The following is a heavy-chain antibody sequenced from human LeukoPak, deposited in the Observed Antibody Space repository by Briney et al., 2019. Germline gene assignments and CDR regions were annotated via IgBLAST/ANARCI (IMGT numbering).Heavy chain of an antibody. CDR3: ARERDGDDAFDI. CDR1: GGSISSYY. D-gene: IGHD3-10*01. V-gene: IGHV4-59*01. CDR2: IYYSGST. J-gene: IGHJ3*02. Sequence: SETLSLTCTVSGGSISSYYWSWIRQPPGKGLEWIGYIYYSGSTNYNPSLKSRVTILVDTSKNQFSLKLSSVTAADTAVYYCARERDGDDAFDIWGQGTMVTVSS.